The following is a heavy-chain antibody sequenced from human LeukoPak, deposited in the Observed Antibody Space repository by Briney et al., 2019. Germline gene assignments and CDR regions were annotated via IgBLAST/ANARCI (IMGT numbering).Heavy chain of an antibody. CDR2: IYSSGST. J-gene: IGHJ4*02. Sequence: PSETLSLTCTVSGGSISSYYWSWIRQSVGKGLEWIGRIYSSGSTNYNPSLKSRVTMSVDTSKNQFSLKLSSVTAADTAVYYCAREGRGSHSGYWGQGTLVTVSS. CDR1: GGSISSYY. D-gene: IGHD3-16*01. V-gene: IGHV4-4*07. CDR3: AREGRGSHSGY.